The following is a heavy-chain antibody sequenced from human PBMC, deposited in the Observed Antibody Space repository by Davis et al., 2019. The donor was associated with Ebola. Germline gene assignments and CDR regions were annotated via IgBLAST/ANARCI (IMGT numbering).Heavy chain of an antibody. CDR1: GFMFSSHW. Sequence: PGGSLRLSCAASGFMFSSHWMSWVRQAPGKGLQWVANTKPDGSEKFYVDSVKGRFTISRDNTKNSLYIPMDNLRAEDTALYYCVRGDFYDSSGSDHIFTDAFDIWGQGTMVTVSS. CDR2: TKPDGSEK. V-gene: IGHV3-7*03. J-gene: IGHJ3*02. CDR3: VRGDFYDSSGSDHIFTDAFDI. D-gene: IGHD3-22*01.